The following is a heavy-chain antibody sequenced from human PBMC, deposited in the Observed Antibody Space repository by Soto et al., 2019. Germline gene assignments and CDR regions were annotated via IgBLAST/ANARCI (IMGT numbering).Heavy chain of an antibody. D-gene: IGHD1-26*01. CDR1: GFTFSNAW. CDR3: TVGARPRGTGLSGYYYYGMDV. J-gene: IGHJ6*02. Sequence: GGSLRLSCAASGFTFSNAWMNWVRQAPGKGLEWVGRIKSKTDGGTTDYAAPVKGRFTISRDDSKNTLYLQMNSLKTEDTAVYYCTVGARPRGTGLSGYYYYGMDVWGQGTTVTVSS. V-gene: IGHV3-15*07. CDR2: IKSKTDGGTT.